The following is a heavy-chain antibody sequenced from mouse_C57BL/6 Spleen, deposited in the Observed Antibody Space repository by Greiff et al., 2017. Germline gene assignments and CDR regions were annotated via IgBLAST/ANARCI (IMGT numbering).Heavy chain of an antibody. CDR1: GYTFTSYW. CDR2: IHPSDSDT. Sequence: QVQLQQPGAELVKPGASVKVSCKASGYTFTSYWMHWVKQRPGQGLEWIGRIHPSDSDTNYNQKFKGKATLTVYKSSSTAYMQLSSLTSEDSAVYYCAMGGYYEYDGSAMGCWGQGTSVTVSS. D-gene: IGHD2-4*01. CDR3: AMGGYYEYDGSAMGC. J-gene: IGHJ4*01. V-gene: IGHV1-74*01.